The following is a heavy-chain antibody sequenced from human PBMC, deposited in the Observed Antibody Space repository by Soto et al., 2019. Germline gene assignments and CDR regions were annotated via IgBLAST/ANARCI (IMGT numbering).Heavy chain of an antibody. Sequence: SETLSLTCTVSGGSISSGGYYWSWIRQHPGKGLEWIGYIYYSGSTYYNPSLKSRVTISVDTSKNQFSLKLSSVTAADTAVYYCARGLRGSSPRYYYYMDVWGQGTTVTVSS. V-gene: IGHV4-31*03. CDR1: GGSISSGGYY. J-gene: IGHJ6*03. CDR3: ARGLRGSSPRYYYYMDV. D-gene: IGHD6-13*01. CDR2: IYYSGST.